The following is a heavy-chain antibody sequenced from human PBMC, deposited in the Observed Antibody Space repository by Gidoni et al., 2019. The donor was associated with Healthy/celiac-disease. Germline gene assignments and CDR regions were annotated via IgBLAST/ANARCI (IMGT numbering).Heavy chain of an antibody. Sequence: QVQLQESGPGLVKPSETLSLTCAVSGYSISSGYYWGWIRQPPGKGLEWIGSIYHSGSTYYNPSLKSRVTISVDTSKNQFSLKLSSVTAADTAVYYCASLTTVTTDPPVYWGQGTLVTVSS. D-gene: IGHD4-17*01. CDR2: IYHSGST. J-gene: IGHJ4*02. CDR1: GYSISSGYY. CDR3: ASLTTVTTDPPVY. V-gene: IGHV4-38-2*01.